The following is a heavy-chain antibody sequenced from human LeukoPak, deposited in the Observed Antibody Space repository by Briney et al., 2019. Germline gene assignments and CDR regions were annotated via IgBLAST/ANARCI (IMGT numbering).Heavy chain of an antibody. J-gene: IGHJ6*03. V-gene: IGHV3-30*02. CDR1: GFTFSSYG. CDR3: AKGRGWEASYYYYYMDV. D-gene: IGHD1-26*01. CDR2: IRYDGSNK. Sequence: GGSLRLSCAASGFTFSSYGMHWVRQAPGKGLEWVAFIRYDGSNKYYTDSVKGRFTISRDNSKNTLYLQMNSLRAEDTAVYYCAKGRGWEASYYYYYMDVWGRGTTVTISS.